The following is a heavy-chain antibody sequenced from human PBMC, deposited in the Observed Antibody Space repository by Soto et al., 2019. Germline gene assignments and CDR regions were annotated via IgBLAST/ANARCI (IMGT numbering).Heavy chain of an antibody. Sequence: GGSLRLSCAASGFTFSSYAMSWVRQAPGKGLEWVSAISGSGGSTYYADSVKGRFTISRDNSKNTLYLQMNSLRAEDTAVYYCAKTSYPDSSGYYLSYYYYYGMDVWGQGTTVTVSS. J-gene: IGHJ6*02. CDR1: GFTFSSYA. CDR3: AKTSYPDSSGYYLSYYYYYGMDV. D-gene: IGHD3-22*01. V-gene: IGHV3-23*01. CDR2: ISGSGGST.